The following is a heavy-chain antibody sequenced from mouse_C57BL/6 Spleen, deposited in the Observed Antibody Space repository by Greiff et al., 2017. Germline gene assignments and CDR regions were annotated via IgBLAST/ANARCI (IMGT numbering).Heavy chain of an antibody. Sequence: QVQLQQPGAELVKPGASVKLSCQASGYTFPSYWLHWVKPRPGPGLEWIGMIHPNSGSTNYNEKFKSKATLTVDKSSSTAYMQLSSLTSEDSAVYYCAKELITTVVDYAMDYWGQGTSVTVSS. V-gene: IGHV1-64*01. CDR1: GYTFPSYW. D-gene: IGHD1-1*01. CDR2: IHPNSGST. CDR3: AKELITTVVDYAMDY. J-gene: IGHJ4*01.